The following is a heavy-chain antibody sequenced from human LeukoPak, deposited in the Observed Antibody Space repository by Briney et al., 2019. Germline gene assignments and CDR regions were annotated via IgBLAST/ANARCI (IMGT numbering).Heavy chain of an antibody. CDR3: ARGPHSGWIDS. D-gene: IGHD6-19*01. V-gene: IGHV1-18*01. CDR1: GYTFTSYY. J-gene: IGHJ4*02. CDR2: ISPYNANT. Sequence: ASVKVSCTASGYTFTSYYISWARQAPGQGLEWMGWISPYNANTNYAQKLQGRITMTTDTSTSTAYMELRSLRSDDTAVYYCARGPHSGWIDSWGQGTLVTVSS.